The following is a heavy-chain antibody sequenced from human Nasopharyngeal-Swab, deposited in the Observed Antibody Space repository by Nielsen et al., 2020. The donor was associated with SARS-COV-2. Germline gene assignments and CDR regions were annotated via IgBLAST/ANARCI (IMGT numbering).Heavy chain of an antibody. J-gene: IGHJ5*02. Sequence: GESLKISCEASGFTFSKYWMHWVRQTPGTGLVWVSRVNEDGTTTTYADSVKGRFTIYRDNVQSTLYLQMHGLKAEDTAFYYCARDLAGTYGSWGQGTLVTVSS. CDR2: VNEDGTTT. V-gene: IGHV3-74*01. CDR1: GFTFSKYW. CDR3: ARDLAGTYGS. D-gene: IGHD4-17*01.